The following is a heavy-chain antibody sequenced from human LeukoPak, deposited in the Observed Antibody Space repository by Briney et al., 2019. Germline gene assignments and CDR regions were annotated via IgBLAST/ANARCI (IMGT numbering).Heavy chain of an antibody. Sequence: KPSETLSPTCAVYGGSFSGYYWSWIRQPPGKGLEWIGEINHSGSTNYNPSLKSRVTISVDTSKNQFSLKLSSVTAADTAVYYCARGERWLLTLRHYMDVWGKGTTVTVSS. CDR2: INHSGST. V-gene: IGHV4-34*01. CDR1: GGSFSGYY. CDR3: ARGERWLLTLRHYMDV. D-gene: IGHD5-24*01. J-gene: IGHJ6*03.